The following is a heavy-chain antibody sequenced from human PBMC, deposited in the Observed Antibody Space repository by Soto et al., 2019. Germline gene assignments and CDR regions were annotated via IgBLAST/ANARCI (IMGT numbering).Heavy chain of an antibody. CDR1: GLTFSRYA. V-gene: IGHV3-30*03. CDR2: ISYDGSGK. J-gene: IGHJ4*02. Sequence: QVQLVESGGGVVQPGRSLRLSCAASGLTFSRYAMHWVRQAPGKGLQWVAVISYDGSGKYYADSVKGRFTISRDNSKKQLFLQMNSLRTEDTALYYCAVEVWGTEIRDFDYWGQGTLVTVSS. D-gene: IGHD3-16*01. CDR3: AVEVWGTEIRDFDY.